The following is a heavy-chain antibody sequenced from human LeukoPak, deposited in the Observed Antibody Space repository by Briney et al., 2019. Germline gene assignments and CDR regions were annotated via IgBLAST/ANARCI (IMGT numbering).Heavy chain of an antibody. CDR2: IIPIFGTA. CDR3: ATSGWGSYYFDY. CDR1: GGTFSSYA. J-gene: IGHJ4*02. V-gene: IGHV1-69*05. D-gene: IGHD6-19*01. Sequence: SSVKVSCKASGGTFSSYAISWVRQAPGQGLEWMGRIIPIFGTANYAQKFQGRVTITMDESTSTAYMELSSLRSEDTAVYYCATSGWGSYYFDYWGQGTLVTVSS.